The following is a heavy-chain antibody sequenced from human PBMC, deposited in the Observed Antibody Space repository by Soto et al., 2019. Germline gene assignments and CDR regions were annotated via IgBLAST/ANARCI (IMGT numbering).Heavy chain of an antibody. CDR1: GFTFSSYA. J-gene: IGHJ4*02. CDR2: ISGSGGSK. CDR3: AKYMVYAIRGY. Sequence: EVQLLESGGGLVQPGGSLRLSCSAYGFTFSSYAMSWVRQAHGKGLEWVAAISGSGGSKYYADSVKGRITISRDNSTNTLYLQMNSLRCEDTAVYSCAKYMVYAIRGYWGQGTMVTVSS. D-gene: IGHD2-8*01. V-gene: IGHV3-23*01.